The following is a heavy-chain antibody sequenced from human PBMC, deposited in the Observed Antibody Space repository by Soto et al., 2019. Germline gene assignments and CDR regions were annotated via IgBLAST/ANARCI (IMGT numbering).Heavy chain of an antibody. D-gene: IGHD4-4*01. CDR2: IWYDGSNK. V-gene: IGHV3-33*01. CDR1: GFTFSSYG. CDR3: ARDARPLYSNRPYYYYGMDV. J-gene: IGHJ6*02. Sequence: QVQLVESGGGVVQPGRSLRLSCAASGFTFSSYGMHWVRQAPGKGLEWVAVIWYDGSNKYYADSVKGRFTISRDNSKNTXYXXMNSLRAEDTAVYYCARDARPLYSNRPYYYYGMDVWGQGTTVTVSS.